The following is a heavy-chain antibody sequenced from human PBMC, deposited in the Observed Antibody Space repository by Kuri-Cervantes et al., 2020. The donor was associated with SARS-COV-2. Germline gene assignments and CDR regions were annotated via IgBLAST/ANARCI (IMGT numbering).Heavy chain of an antibody. CDR1: GYTFTSYE. CDR3: ASGYILTGYYMAHYYHYGMDV. Sequence: ASVKVSCKASGYTFTSYEINWVRQATGQGLEWMGWMNPNSGNTGYAQKFQGRVTMTRNTPISTAYMELSSLRSEDTAVYYCASGYILTGYYMAHYYHYGMDVWGQGTTVTVSS. J-gene: IGHJ6*02. V-gene: IGHV1-8*01. CDR2: MNPNSGNT. D-gene: IGHD3-9*01.